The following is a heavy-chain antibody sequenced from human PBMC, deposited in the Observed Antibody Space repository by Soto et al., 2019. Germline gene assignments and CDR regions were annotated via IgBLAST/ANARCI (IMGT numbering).Heavy chain of an antibody. Sequence: SQTLSLTCAISGDSVSSNSAAWNWLRQSPSRGLEWLGRTYYRSKWYNDYVVSVKSRITINPDTSKNQFSLQLNSVTPEDTAVYYCARERGVLSEAFDIWGQGAVVTVSS. J-gene: IGHJ3*02. D-gene: IGHD3-10*01. V-gene: IGHV6-1*01. CDR2: TYYRSKWYN. CDR3: ARERGVLSEAFDI. CDR1: GDSVSSNSAA.